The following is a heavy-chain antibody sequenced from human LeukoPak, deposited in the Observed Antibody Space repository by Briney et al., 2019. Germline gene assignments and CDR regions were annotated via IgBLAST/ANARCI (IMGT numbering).Heavy chain of an antibody. J-gene: IGHJ4*02. D-gene: IGHD2-2*02. Sequence: SVKVSCKASGGTFSSYAISWVRQAPGQGLEWMGGIIPIFGTANYAQRFQGRVTITADESTSTAYMELSSLRSEDTAVYYCARWAGYCSITNCYTAFDYWGQGTLVTVSS. CDR3: ARWAGYCSITNCYTAFDY. CDR2: IIPIFGTA. V-gene: IGHV1-69*01. CDR1: GGTFSSYA.